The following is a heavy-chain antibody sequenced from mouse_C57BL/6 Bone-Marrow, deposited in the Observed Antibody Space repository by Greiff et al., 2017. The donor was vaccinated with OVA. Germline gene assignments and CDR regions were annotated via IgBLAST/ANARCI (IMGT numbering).Heavy chain of an antibody. CDR1: GFTFSDYY. Sequence: EVHLVESGGGLVQPGGSLKLSCAASGFTFSDYYMYWVRQTPEKRLEWVAYISNGGGSTYYPDTVKGRFTISRDNAKNTLYLQMSRLKSEDTAMYYCAQLGRRAYWGQGTLVTVSA. CDR3: AQLGRRAY. J-gene: IGHJ3*01. CDR2: ISNGGGST. D-gene: IGHD4-1*02. V-gene: IGHV5-12*01.